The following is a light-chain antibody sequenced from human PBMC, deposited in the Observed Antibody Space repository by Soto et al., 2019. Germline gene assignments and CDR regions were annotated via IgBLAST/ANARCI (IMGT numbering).Light chain of an antibody. Sequence: QSALTQPASVSGSPGQSITISCTGSSSDVGGYNHVSWYQQHPGKAPKLMIYEVSNRPSGVSNRFSGSKSGNTASLTISGLQAEDEADYYCGSYTGSIYVFGTGTKLTVL. CDR3: GSYTGSIYV. CDR2: EVS. J-gene: IGLJ1*01. V-gene: IGLV2-14*01. CDR1: SSDVGGYNH.